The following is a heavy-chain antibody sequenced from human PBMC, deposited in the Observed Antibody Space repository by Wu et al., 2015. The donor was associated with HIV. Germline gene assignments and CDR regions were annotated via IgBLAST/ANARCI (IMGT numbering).Heavy chain of an antibody. CDR1: GYSFSDYY. J-gene: IGHJ3*01. V-gene: IGHV1-2*02. CDR2: INPNSGGT. Sequence: QVQLVQSESEVKKPGASVKVSCQASGYSFSDYYMNWVRQAPGQGLEWMGWINPNSGGTNYEQTFQGRVSMTRDTSISTTYMELTSLTYDDTAVYYCARGRGQIAKVATIFGXAFDVWGQGTMVTVSS. CDR3: ARGRGQIAKVATIFGXAFDV. D-gene: IGHD2-21*01.